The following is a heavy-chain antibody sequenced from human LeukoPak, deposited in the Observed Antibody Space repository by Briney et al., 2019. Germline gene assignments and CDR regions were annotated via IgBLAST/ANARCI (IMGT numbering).Heavy chain of an antibody. CDR1: GFTFSSYN. CDR2: ISSSSSYI. V-gene: IGHV3-21*01. D-gene: IGHD3-22*01. CDR3: ARVHYYDSSGYYA. Sequence: PGGSLRLSCAASGFTFSSYNMNWVRQAPGKGLEWVSSISSSSSYIYYADSVKGRFTISRDNAKNSLYLQMNSLRAGDTAVYYCARVHYYDSSGYYAWGQGTLVTVSS. J-gene: IGHJ5*02.